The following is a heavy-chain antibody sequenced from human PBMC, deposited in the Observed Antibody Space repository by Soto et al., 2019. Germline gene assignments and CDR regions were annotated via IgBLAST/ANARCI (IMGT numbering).Heavy chain of an antibody. J-gene: IGHJ6*03. CDR2: IIPTLGIA. Sequence: ASVKVSCKASGGTFSSYTISWVRQAPGQGHEWKGRIIPTLGIANYAQKFQGRVTITADKSTSTAYMELSSLRSEDTAVYYCARRIGYCSSTSCYSQYYYMDVWGKGTTVTVS. CDR1: GGTFSSYT. CDR3: ARRIGYCSSTSCYSQYYYMDV. D-gene: IGHD2-2*01. V-gene: IGHV1-69*02.